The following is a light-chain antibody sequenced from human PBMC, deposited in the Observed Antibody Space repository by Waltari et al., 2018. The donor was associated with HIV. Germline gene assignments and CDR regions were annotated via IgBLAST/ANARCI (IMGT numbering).Light chain of an antibody. CDR2: DVS. CDR3: SSYTSTTTLVV. CDR1: RSDVAGYPS. V-gene: IGLV2-14*03. Sequence: QSALPQPASVSGSPGQSITIPSTGTRSDVAGYPSVSWYQQHPGKAPKLMIFDVSNRPSGVSNRFSGSKSGNTASLTISGLQAEDEAHYFCSSYTSTTTLVVFGGGTKLTVL. J-gene: IGLJ3*02.